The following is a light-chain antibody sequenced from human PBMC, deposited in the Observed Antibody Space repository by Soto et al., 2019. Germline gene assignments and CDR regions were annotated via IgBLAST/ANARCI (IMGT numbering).Light chain of an antibody. V-gene: IGKV1-5*03. J-gene: IGKJ1*01. CDR2: KAS. CDR3: QQYNSFSLWT. CDR1: HSISDW. Sequence: QLTQYPSTLSAPVGHRATITCRSSHSISDWLAWYQQKPGKAPNLLIYKASTLQAGVPSRFSGSGSGTEFTLSISSLQPEDFATYYCQQYNSFSLWTFGQGT.